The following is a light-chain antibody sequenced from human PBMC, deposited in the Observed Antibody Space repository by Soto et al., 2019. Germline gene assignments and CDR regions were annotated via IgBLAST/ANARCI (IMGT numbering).Light chain of an antibody. J-gene: IGLJ1*01. Sequence: QPVLTQPPSASGTPGQTVTISCSGSSSNIGSNTVNWYQLLPGRAPKLLIYGNNQRPSGVPDRFSGSKSGTSASLAISGLRSDDEADYTCAAWDDSLNGYVFATGTKLTVL. CDR1: SSNIGSNT. CDR2: GNN. V-gene: IGLV1-44*01. CDR3: AAWDDSLNGYV.